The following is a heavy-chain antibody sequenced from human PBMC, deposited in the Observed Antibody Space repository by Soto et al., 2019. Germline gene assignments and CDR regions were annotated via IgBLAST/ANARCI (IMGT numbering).Heavy chain of an antibody. CDR1: GFTFNHYA. V-gene: IGHV3-23*01. J-gene: IGHJ4*02. D-gene: IGHD2-21*02. CDR2: IIANGGT. CDR3: AKDYTGAGDPSSVILFDY. Sequence: GGSLRLSCAASGFTFNHYAMSWVRQAPGKGLEWVSIIIANGGTFYADSLKGRFTISRDNSKNTVYLHMSSLIVEDTAIYDCAKDYTGAGDPSSVILFDYWGQGALVTVSS.